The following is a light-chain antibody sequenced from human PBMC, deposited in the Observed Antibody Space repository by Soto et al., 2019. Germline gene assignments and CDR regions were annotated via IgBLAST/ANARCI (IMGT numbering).Light chain of an antibody. CDR1: QSISSR. V-gene: IGKV1-5*01. J-gene: IGKJ1*01. Sequence: DIQMTQSPSTLSASVGDRVTITCRASQSISSRVAGYQQKPGKAPKLLIYDAYSLESGVPSRFSGSGSGTECTLPISSLQPDDFATYYCRQYNSYLWTFGQGTK. CDR3: RQYNSYLWT. CDR2: DAY.